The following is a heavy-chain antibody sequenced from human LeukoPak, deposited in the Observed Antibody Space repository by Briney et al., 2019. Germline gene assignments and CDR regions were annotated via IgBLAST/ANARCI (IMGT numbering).Heavy chain of an antibody. D-gene: IGHD2-2*01. CDR1: GGTFSSYA. CDR2: IIPIFGIA. J-gene: IGHJ6*02. Sequence: SVKVSCKASGGTFSSYAISWVRQAPGQGLEWMGRIIPIFGIANYAQRFQGRVTITADKSTSTAYMELSSLRSEDTAVYYCARDYAVGSHVHYYYYYGMDVWGQGTTVTVSS. V-gene: IGHV1-69*04. CDR3: ARDYAVGSHVHYYYYYGMDV.